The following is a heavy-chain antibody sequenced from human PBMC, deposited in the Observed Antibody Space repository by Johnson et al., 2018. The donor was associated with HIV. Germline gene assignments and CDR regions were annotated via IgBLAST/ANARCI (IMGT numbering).Heavy chain of an antibody. J-gene: IGHJ3*02. Sequence: EVQLVESGGGLVQPGGSLRLSCAASGFTFSSYWMSWVRQAPGKGLEWVANIKQDGTNEYSADSVKGRFTISRDNSKNTVYLQMNSLRVEDTAMYHCVREGGGEGEPPDAFDIWGQGTMVTVSS. CDR2: IKQDGTNE. CDR1: GFTFSSYW. V-gene: IGHV3-7*01. D-gene: IGHD3-16*01. CDR3: VREGGGEGEPPDAFDI.